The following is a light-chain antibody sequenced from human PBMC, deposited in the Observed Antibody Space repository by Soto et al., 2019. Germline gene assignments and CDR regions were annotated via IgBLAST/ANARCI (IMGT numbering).Light chain of an antibody. CDR1: QSISSW. CDR3: QQYNTISRT. J-gene: IGKJ1*01. V-gene: IGKV1-5*01. Sequence: DIQMTQSPSTLSASVGDRVTITCRASQSISSWLAGYQQKPGKAPKLLIYDASSLESGGPSRFSGSGSGTEVTLTISSLQPDEFATYYCQQYNTISRTCGQGPKVEIK. CDR2: DAS.